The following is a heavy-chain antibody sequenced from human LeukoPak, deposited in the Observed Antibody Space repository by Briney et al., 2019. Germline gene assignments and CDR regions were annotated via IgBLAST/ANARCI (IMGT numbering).Heavy chain of an antibody. CDR3: AREDFVVVVAALDV. V-gene: IGHV3-21*01. D-gene: IGHD2-15*01. J-gene: IGHJ6*04. CDR2: ISSSSSYI. Sequence: PGGSLRLSCAASGFTFSSYSMNWVRQAPGKGLEWVSSISSSSSYIYYADSVKGRLTISRDNAKNSLYLQMNSLRAEDTAVYYCAREDFVVVVAALDVWGKGTTVTVSS. CDR1: GFTFSSYS.